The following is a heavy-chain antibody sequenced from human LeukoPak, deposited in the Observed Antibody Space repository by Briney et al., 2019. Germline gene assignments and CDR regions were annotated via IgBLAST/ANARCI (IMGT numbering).Heavy chain of an antibody. CDR1: GFTFSSYG. CDR3: ARGDGYNDAEYLQH. CDR2: IWYEGRNK. V-gene: IGHV3-33*01. Sequence: PAQSMRLARAVAGFTFSSYGMHWVRQVPGKLREWVAVIWYEGRNKYYGDSVKGRFTISRDNSKKTLYLQMNSLRVEDTAVYYCARGDGYNDAEYLQHWGQGTLVTVS. D-gene: IGHD5-24*01. J-gene: IGHJ1*01.